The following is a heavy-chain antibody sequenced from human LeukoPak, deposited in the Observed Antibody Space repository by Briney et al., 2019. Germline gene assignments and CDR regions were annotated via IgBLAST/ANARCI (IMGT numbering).Heavy chain of an antibody. D-gene: IGHD3-22*01. Sequence: SETLSLTCTVSGDSVSSGNYYLSCIRQPPGKGLDWITYMSPSGTTKYNPSLKSRLTTSVDPSRIQFSLRLSSVTAAGTVVYYCARGQDDRSGTFDYWGQGILVTVSS. V-gene: IGHV4-61*01. CDR1: GDSVSSGNYY. CDR3: ARGQDDRSGTFDY. J-gene: IGHJ4*02. CDR2: MSPSGTT.